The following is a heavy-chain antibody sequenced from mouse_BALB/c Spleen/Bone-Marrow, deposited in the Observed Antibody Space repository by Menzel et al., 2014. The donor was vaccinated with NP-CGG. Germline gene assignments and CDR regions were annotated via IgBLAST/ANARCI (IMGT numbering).Heavy chain of an antibody. CDR3: ARGGISVDY. Sequence: ESGAELVRPGSSVKISCKASGYAFSSYWMNWVKQRPGQGLEWIGQTYPGDSDTDYNGKFKGKATLTADKSSNTAYMQLTSLTSEDSAVYFCARGGISVDYWGQGTTLTVSS. J-gene: IGHJ2*01. V-gene: IGHV1-80*01. CDR2: TYPGDSDT. CDR1: GYAFSSYW.